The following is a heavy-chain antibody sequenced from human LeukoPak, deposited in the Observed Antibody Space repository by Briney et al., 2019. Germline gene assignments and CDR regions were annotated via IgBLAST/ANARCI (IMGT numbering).Heavy chain of an antibody. CDR2: ISYDGSNK. CDR3: ARGGVFWSGYYSNWFDP. CDR1: GFTFSSYA. D-gene: IGHD3-3*01. Sequence: PGRSLRLSCAASGFTFSSYAMHWVRQAPGKGLEWVAVISYDGSNKYYADSVKGRFTISRDNSKNTLYLQMNSLRAEDTAVCYCARGGVFWSGYYSNWFDPWGQGTLVTVSS. J-gene: IGHJ5*02. V-gene: IGHV3-30-3*01.